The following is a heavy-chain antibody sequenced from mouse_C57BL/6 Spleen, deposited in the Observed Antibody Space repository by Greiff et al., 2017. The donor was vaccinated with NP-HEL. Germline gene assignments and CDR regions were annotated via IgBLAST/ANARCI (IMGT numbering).Heavy chain of an antibody. J-gene: IGHJ2*01. Sequence: QVQLQQPGTELVKPGASVKLSCKASGYTFTSYWMHWVKQRPGQGLEWIGNINPSNGGTNYNEKFKSKATLTVDKSSSTAYMQLSSLTSEDSAVYEGARCGGRGRVDYWGQGTTLTVSS. CDR2: INPSNGGT. CDR1: GYTFTSYW. V-gene: IGHV1-53*01. CDR3: ARCGGRGRVDY.